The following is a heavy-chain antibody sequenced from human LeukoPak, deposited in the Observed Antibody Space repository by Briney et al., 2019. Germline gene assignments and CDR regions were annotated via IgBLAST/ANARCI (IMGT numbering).Heavy chain of an antibody. J-gene: IGHJ4*02. Sequence: SETLSLTCAVYGGSFSGHYWSWIRQPPGKGLEWIGEINHTGSTNYNPSLESRVTISGDTSKNQFSLKLSSVTAADTALYYCAREGGGYTTPYYFGYWGQGSLVTVSS. D-gene: IGHD5-24*01. CDR3: AREGGGYTTPYYFGY. CDR1: GGSFSGHY. V-gene: IGHV4-34*01. CDR2: INHTGST.